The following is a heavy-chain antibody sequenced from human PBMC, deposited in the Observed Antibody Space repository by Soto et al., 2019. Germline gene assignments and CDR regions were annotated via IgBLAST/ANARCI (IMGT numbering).Heavy chain of an antibody. CDR2: IDHSGYT. Sequence: LSLTCAVYGGSFSGYYWNWIRQPPGKGLEWIGEIDHSGYTNYNPSLKSRVTISVDTSKNQFSLKMSSVTAADTAVYYCARGIGYCSSINCYSSRRLRFDSWGQGTLVTVSS. V-gene: IGHV4-34*01. J-gene: IGHJ4*02. CDR3: ARGIGYCSSINCYSSRRLRFDS. D-gene: IGHD2-2*01. CDR1: GGSFSGYY.